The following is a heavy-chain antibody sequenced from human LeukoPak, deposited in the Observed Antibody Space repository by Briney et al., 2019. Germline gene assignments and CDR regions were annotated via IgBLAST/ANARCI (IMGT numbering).Heavy chain of an antibody. D-gene: IGHD6-13*01. J-gene: IGHJ4*02. CDR2: IYYSESA. CDR3: ARRVAAGGAYFDY. CDR1: GDSVSNYY. Sequence: SETLSLTCTVSGDSVSNYYWSWIRQPPGKRLEWIGCIYYSESATYSPSLKSRATISVDTSKNQFSLKLSSVTAADTAVYYCARRVAAGGAYFDYWGQGTLVTVSS. V-gene: IGHV4-59*08.